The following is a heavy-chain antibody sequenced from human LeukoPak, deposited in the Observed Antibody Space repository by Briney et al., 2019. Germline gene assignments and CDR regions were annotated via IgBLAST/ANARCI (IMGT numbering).Heavy chain of an antibody. V-gene: IGHV3-30-3*01. Sequence: PGGSLRLSCAASGFTFSSYAMHWVRQAPGKGLEWVAVISYDGSNKYYADSVKGRFTISRDNSKNTLYLQMNSLRAGDTAVYYCARALVVVAAADVWGQGTTVTVSS. CDR2: ISYDGSNK. CDR3: ARALVVVAAADV. D-gene: IGHD2-15*01. J-gene: IGHJ6*02. CDR1: GFTFSSYA.